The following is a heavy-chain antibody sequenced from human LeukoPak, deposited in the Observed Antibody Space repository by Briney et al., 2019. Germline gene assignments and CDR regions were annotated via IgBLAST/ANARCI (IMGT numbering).Heavy chain of an antibody. J-gene: IGHJ4*02. CDR1: GFTFSSYG. Sequence: GGSLRLSCAASGFTFSSYGMHWVRQAPGKGLEWVAVISYDGSNKYYADSVKGRFTISRDNSKNTLYLQMNSLRAEDTAVYYCAKVHSGSYLDYWGQGTLVTVSS. CDR3: AKVHSGSYLDY. V-gene: IGHV3-30*18. CDR2: ISYDGSNK. D-gene: IGHD1-26*01.